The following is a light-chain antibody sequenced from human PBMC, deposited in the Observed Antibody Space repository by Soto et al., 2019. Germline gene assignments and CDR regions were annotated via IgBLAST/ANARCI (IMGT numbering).Light chain of an antibody. CDR3: QHYDLSSRT. V-gene: IGKV3-20*01. CDR2: AAS. CDR1: RGVSSGY. J-gene: IGKJ1*01. Sequence: ELVLTQSPGTLSLSPGERATLSCRASRGVSSGYLAWYQQKPGQAPRPLIYAASNRATGIPGRFSGSGFGTDFTLTISRLEPEDCAVYYCQHYDLSSRTFGQGTKVDI.